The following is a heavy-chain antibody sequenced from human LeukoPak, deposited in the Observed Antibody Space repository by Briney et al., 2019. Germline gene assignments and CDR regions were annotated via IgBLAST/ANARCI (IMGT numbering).Heavy chain of an antibody. CDR3: ARDGWVISEYDFWSGYYYYYGMDV. D-gene: IGHD3-3*01. J-gene: IGHJ6*02. V-gene: IGHV3-30-3*01. CDR1: GFTFSSYA. Sequence: PGGSLRLSCAASGFTFSSYAMHWVRQAPGKGLEWVAVISYDGSNKYYADSVKGRFTISRDNSKNTLYLQMNSLRAEDTAVYYCARDGWVISEYDFWSGYYYYYGMDVWGQGTTVTVSS. CDR2: ISYDGSNK.